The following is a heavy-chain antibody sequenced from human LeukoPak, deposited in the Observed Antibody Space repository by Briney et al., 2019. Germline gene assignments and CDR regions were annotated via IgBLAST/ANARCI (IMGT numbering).Heavy chain of an antibody. CDR3: ARGPLKGYCSSTSCPYDY. J-gene: IGHJ4*02. V-gene: IGHV1-18*01. D-gene: IGHD2-2*01. Sequence: ASVNVSRKASGYTFTSYGISWVRQAPAPGHEWVGGMSAYNGNTTDAQKPQGRGTMTTDTSTSTAYTELRSLRSDDTAVYYCARGPLKGYCSSTSCPYDYWGQGTLVTVSS. CDR1: GYTFTSYG. CDR2: MSAYNGNT.